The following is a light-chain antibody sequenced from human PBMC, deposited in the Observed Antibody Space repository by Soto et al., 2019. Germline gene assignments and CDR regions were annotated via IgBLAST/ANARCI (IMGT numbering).Light chain of an antibody. Sequence: EIRIYKSPATVSASVGDRVPITCQASQNINNYLNWYQQKPGRAPKLLIYDASNLEAGVPSRSRGSGSGTDFTFTISRLQPEDIATYYCHPYENLTSFAEGTRPAI. CDR1: QNINNY. J-gene: IGKJ5*01. V-gene: IGKV1-33*01. CDR3: HPYENLTS. CDR2: DAS.